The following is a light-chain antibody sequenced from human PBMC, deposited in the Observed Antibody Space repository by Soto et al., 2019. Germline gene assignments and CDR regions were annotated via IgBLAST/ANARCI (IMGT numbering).Light chain of an antibody. CDR3: GTWDSSLSAFV. J-gene: IGLJ1*01. Sequence: QSVLTQPPSVSAAPGQKVTISCSGSSSNIRNNYVSWYQQLPGTAPKLLIYEKNKRPSGIPNRFSGSKSGTSATLGITGLQTGDEAGYYCGTWDSSLSAFVFGTGTKVTV. V-gene: IGLV1-51*02. CDR2: EKN. CDR1: SSNIRNNY.